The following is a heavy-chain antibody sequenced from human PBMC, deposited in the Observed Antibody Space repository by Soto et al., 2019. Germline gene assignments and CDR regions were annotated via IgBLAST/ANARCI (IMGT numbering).Heavy chain of an antibody. CDR1: GFTFSSYW. D-gene: IGHD3-22*01. V-gene: IGHV3-74*01. CDR3: ARGHPSSDSAFDI. Sequence: GGSLRLSCAASGFTFSSYWMHWVRQAPGKGLVWVSRINSDGSSTSYADSVKGRFTISRDNSKNTLYLQMNSLRAEDTAVYYCARGHPSSDSAFDIWGQGTMVTVSS. CDR2: INSDGSST. J-gene: IGHJ3*02.